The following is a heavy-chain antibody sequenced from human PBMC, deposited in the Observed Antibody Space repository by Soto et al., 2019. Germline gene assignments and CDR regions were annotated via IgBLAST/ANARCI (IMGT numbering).Heavy chain of an antibody. CDR1: GGSIGRGGYS. CDR3: ARAGGRGPPRGKYTWFDP. Sequence: SETLSLTGAVSGGSIGRGGYSWSWIRQPPGKGLEWIGYIDHSVSTSYNPSLNRRVSIAVETSKNQFSLKLSSVTAADTAVYYWARAGGRGPPRGKYTWFDPWGQGTLVTVSS. CDR2: IDHSVST. V-gene: IGHV4-30-2*01. D-gene: IGHD2-15*01. J-gene: IGHJ5*02.